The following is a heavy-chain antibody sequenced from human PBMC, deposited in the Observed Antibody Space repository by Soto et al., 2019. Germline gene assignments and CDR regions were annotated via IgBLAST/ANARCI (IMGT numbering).Heavy chain of an antibody. J-gene: IGHJ6*02. CDR3: ARDGRGAMVKYYYGMDV. Sequence: QVQLVQSGAEVKKPGASVKVSCKASGYTFTSYGISWVRQAPGQGLEWMGWISAYNGNTNYAQKLQGRVTMTTDTSTSPAYMELRSLRSDDTAVYYCARDGRGAMVKYYYGMDVWGQGTTVTVSS. CDR1: GYTFTSYG. V-gene: IGHV1-18*01. D-gene: IGHD5-18*01. CDR2: ISAYNGNT.